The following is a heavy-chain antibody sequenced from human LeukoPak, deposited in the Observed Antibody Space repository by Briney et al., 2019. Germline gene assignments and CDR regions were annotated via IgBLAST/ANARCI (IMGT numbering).Heavy chain of an antibody. CDR1: GFTVSSNH. D-gene: IGHD3-10*01. V-gene: IGHV3-53*01. CDR3: ARDGAGRRFFDY. CDR2: IYSGGST. J-gene: IGHJ4*02. Sequence: GGSLRLSCAASGFTVSSNHMSWVRQAPGKGLEWVSVIYSGGSTYYADSVKGRFTISRDNSKNTLYLQMNSLRAEDTAVYYCARDGAGRRFFDYWGQGTLVTVSS.